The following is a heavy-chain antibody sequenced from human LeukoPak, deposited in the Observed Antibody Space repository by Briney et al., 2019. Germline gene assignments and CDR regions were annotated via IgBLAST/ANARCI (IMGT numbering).Heavy chain of an antibody. Sequence: GGSLRLSCAASGFTFSFAAMTWVRQAPGKGLEWVSLISFSGESTFYAESVKGRFTIARDNSKDSLYLQMNSLRAEDTAIYYCAKDIQLSTWGLGTMVTVSS. D-gene: IGHD5-24*01. CDR1: GFTFSFAA. CDR2: ISFSGEST. V-gene: IGHV3-23*01. CDR3: AKDIQLST. J-gene: IGHJ3*01.